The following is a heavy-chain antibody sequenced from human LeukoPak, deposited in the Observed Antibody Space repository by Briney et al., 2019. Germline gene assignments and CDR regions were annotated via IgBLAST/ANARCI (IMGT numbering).Heavy chain of an antibody. Sequence: ASVKVSCKASGYTFTNYGISWVRQAPGQGLEWMGWISAYNGNTNYAQKLQGRVTMTTDTSTSTAYMELRSLRSDDTAVYYCARDSENSGYDWSSFDYWGQGTLVTVSS. CDR2: ISAYNGNT. D-gene: IGHD5-12*01. J-gene: IGHJ4*02. CDR1: GYTFTNYG. V-gene: IGHV1-18*01. CDR3: ARDSENSGYDWSSFDY.